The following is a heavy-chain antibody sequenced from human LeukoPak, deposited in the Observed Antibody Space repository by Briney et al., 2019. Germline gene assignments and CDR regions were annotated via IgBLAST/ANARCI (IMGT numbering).Heavy chain of an antibody. CDR1: GGSIGSSDYY. Sequence: SSETLSLTCTVSGGSIGSSDYYWGWIRQPPGKGLEWIGSIYYSGSTYYNPSLKSRVTISVDTSKNQFSLKLSSVTAADTAVYYCARHGEEGHIVVVTAISTSMAPFDPWGQGTLVTVSS. D-gene: IGHD2-21*02. CDR2: IYYSGST. V-gene: IGHV4-39*01. J-gene: IGHJ5*02. CDR3: ARHGEEGHIVVVTAISTSMAPFDP.